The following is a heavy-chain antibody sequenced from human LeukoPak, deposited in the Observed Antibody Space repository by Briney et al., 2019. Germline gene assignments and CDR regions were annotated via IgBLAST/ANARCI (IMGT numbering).Heavy chain of an antibody. CDR3: ARDNIANGDLEYLDH. CDR1: GFTFSSYW. V-gene: IGHV3-7*01. D-gene: IGHD4-17*01. J-gene: IGHJ4*02. Sequence: GGSLRLSCAASGFTFSSYWMSWVRQAPGKGLEWVANIKQDGSEKYYVDSVKGRFTISRDNAKKSLYLQMNSLRAEDTAVYYCARDNIANGDLEYLDHWGQGTLVTVSS. CDR2: IKQDGSEK.